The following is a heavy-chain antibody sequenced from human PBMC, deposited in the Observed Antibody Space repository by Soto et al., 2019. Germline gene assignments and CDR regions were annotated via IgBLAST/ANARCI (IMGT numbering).Heavy chain of an antibody. J-gene: IGHJ5*02. V-gene: IGHV4-59*01. D-gene: IGHD6-6*01. Sequence: PPETLSLTCTVSGDSISSYYWSWIRQPPGKGLEWIGYIYYSGSTNYNPSLKSRVTISVDTSKNQFSLKLSSVTAADTAVYYCARSYSSYNWFDPWGQGTLVTVSS. CDR3: ARSYSSYNWFDP. CDR2: IYYSGST. CDR1: GDSISSYY.